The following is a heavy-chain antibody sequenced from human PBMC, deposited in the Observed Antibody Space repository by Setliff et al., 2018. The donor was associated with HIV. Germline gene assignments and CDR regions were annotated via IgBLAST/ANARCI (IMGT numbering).Heavy chain of an antibody. CDR3: AKSGPRRNNGYQLSVRTWGMDV. D-gene: IGHD2-2*01. CDR2: IIPIFDTP. V-gene: IGHV1-69*05. Sequence: VKVSCKASGDTFNTYAISWVRQAPGQGLEWIGGIIPIFDTPHYAQNFQGRVAITTDESTSTAYMELSSLRSEDTAVYYCAKSGPRRNNGYQLSVRTWGMDVWGQGITVTVSS. CDR1: GDTFNTYA. J-gene: IGHJ6*02.